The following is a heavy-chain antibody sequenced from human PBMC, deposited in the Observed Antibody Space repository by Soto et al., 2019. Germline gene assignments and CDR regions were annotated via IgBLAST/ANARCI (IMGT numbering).Heavy chain of an antibody. D-gene: IGHD2-15*01. CDR1: GYSFTSYW. CDR2: IYPGDSDT. CDR3: ARACSGGSCYSDLPVDY. V-gene: IGHV5-51*01. Sequence: GESLKISCKGSGYSFTSYWIGWVRQMPGKGLEWMGIIYPGDSDTRYSPSFQGQVTISADKSISTAYLQWSSLKASDTAMYYCARACSGGSCYSDLPVDYWGQGTLVTVSS. J-gene: IGHJ4*02.